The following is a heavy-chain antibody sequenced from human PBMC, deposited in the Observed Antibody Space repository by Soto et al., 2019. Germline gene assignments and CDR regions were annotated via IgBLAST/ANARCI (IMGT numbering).Heavy chain of an antibody. CDR3: TTVSYCTNGVCYTGGQNYYYYGMDV. V-gene: IGHV3-15*07. CDR2: IKSKTDGGTT. J-gene: IGHJ6*02. CDR1: GFTFSNAW. Sequence: PGGSLRLSCAASGFTFSNAWMNWVRQAPGKGLEWVGRIKSKTDGGTTDYAAPVKGRFTISRDDSKNTLYLQMNSLKTEDTAVYYCTTVSYCTNGVCYTGGQNYYYYGMDVWGQGTTVTVSS. D-gene: IGHD2-8*01.